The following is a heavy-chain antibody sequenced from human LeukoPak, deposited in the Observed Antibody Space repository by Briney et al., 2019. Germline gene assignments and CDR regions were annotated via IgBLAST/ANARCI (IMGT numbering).Heavy chain of an antibody. CDR1: GFTFSSYG. V-gene: IGHV3-33*01. Sequence: GGSLRLSCAASGFTFSSYGMHWVRQAPGKGLEWVAVIWYDGSNKYYADSVKGRFAISRDNSKNTLYLQMNSLRAEDTAVYYCARDYCSGGSCYLFDYWGQGTLVTVSS. CDR2: IWYDGSNK. J-gene: IGHJ4*02. CDR3: ARDYCSGGSCYLFDY. D-gene: IGHD2-15*01.